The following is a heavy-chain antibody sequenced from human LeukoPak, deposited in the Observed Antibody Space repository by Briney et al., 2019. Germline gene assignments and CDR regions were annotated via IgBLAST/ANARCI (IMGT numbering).Heavy chain of an antibody. Sequence: GSLRLSCAASGFTFSSYAMSWVRQAPGKGLEWVSAISGSGGSTYYADSVKGRFTISRDNSKDTLYLQMNSLRVEDTAVYYCAREYWNHRYYYYYGMDVWGQGTTVTVSS. J-gene: IGHJ6*02. CDR2: ISGSGGST. V-gene: IGHV3-23*01. CDR1: GFTFSSYA. D-gene: IGHD1-1*01. CDR3: AREYWNHRYYYYYGMDV.